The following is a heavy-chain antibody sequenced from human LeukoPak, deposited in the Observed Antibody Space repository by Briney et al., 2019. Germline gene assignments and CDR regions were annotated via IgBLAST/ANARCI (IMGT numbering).Heavy chain of an antibody. J-gene: IGHJ6*02. CDR1: GFTFCDYA. D-gene: IGHD6-13*01. CDR3: TRSEQLVGSYYYYGMDV. Sequence: PGRSLRLSCTASGFTFCDYAMSWFRQAPGKGLEWVGFIRSKAYGGTTEYAASVKGRFTISRDDSKSIAYLQMNSLKTEDTAVYYCTRSEQLVGSYYYYGMDVWGQGTTVTVSS. V-gene: IGHV3-49*03. CDR2: IRSKAYGGTT.